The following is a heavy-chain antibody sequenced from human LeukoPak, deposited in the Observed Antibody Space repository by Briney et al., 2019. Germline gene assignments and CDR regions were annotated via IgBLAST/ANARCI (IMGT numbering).Heavy chain of an antibody. Sequence: SETLSLTCTVSGVSISSHYWSWIRQPAGKGLEWIGRIYTSGSTNYNPSLKSRVTMSVDTSKNQFSLKLSSVTAADTAVYYCARDRGDGYNGEDFWFDPWGQGTLVTVSS. CDR1: GVSISSHY. CDR3: ARDRGDGYNGEDFWFDP. V-gene: IGHV4-4*07. D-gene: IGHD5-24*01. CDR2: IYTSGST. J-gene: IGHJ5*02.